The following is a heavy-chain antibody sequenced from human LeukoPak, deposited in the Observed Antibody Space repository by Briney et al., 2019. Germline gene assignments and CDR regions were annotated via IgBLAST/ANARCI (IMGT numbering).Heavy chain of an antibody. CDR2: FGYSNSYI. V-gene: IGHV3-21*01. J-gene: IGHJ4*02. Sequence: GGSLRLSCAASGFSFSSYSMNWVRQAPGKGLEWVSSFGYSNSYIYYADSVKGRFTVSRDNAKNSLYLQMNSLSAEDTAVYYYARTSSSSFFYDSWGQGTLVTVSS. CDR1: GFSFSSYS. CDR3: ARTSSSSFFYDS. D-gene: IGHD6-6*01.